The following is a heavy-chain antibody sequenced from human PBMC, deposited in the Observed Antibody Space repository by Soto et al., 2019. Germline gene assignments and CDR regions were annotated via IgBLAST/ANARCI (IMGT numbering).Heavy chain of an antibody. CDR1: GGSISSYY. Sequence: SETLSLTCTVSGGSISSYYWSWIRQPPGKAPEWIGYIYYSGSTNYNPSLKSRVTISVDTSKNQFSLKLTSVTAADTAVYYGARSPRGGPNGFDSWGQGTLVTVSS. V-gene: IGHV4-59*01. J-gene: IGHJ5*01. CDR2: IYYSGST. CDR3: ARSPRGGPNGFDS. D-gene: IGHD3-16*01.